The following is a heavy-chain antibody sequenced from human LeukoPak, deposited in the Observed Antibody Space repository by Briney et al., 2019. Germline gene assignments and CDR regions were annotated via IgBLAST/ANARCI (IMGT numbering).Heavy chain of an antibody. J-gene: IGHJ5*02. Sequence: PSETLSLTCTVSGGSISSHYWSWIRQPPGKGLEWIGYIYYSGSTNYNPSLKSRVTISVDTSKNQFSLKLSSVTAADTALYYCARALVVVPVLFDPWGQGTLVPVSS. V-gene: IGHV4-59*11. CDR1: GGSISSHY. CDR3: ARALVVVPVLFDP. CDR2: IYYSGST. D-gene: IGHD2-2*01.